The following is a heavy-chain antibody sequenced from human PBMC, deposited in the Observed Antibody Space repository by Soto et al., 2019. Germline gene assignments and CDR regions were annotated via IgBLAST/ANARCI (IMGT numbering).Heavy chain of an antibody. J-gene: IGHJ6*03. CDR3: ARDRLRGYDFWSGSGKKIYYYYMDV. CDR1: GYTFTSYG. Sequence: ASVKVSCKASGYTFTSYGISWVRQAPGQGLEWMGWISAYNGNTNYAQKLQGRVTMTTDTSTSTAYMELRSLRSDDTAVYYCARDRLRGYDFWSGSGKKIYYYYMDVWGKGTTVTVSS. D-gene: IGHD3-3*01. V-gene: IGHV1-18*01. CDR2: ISAYNGNT.